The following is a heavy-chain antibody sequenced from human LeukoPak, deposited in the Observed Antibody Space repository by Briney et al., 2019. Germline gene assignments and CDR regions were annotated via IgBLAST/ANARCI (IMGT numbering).Heavy chain of an antibody. V-gene: IGHV1-8*01. D-gene: IGHD3-10*01. CDR2: MNPNSGNT. J-gene: IGHJ4*02. Sequence: ASVKVSCKASGYTFTSSDINWVRQATGQGLEWMGWMNPNSGNTGYAQKFQGRVTMTRNTSISTAYMELSSLRSEDTAVYYCARGELWFGELFRPFDYWGQGTLVTVSS. CDR3: ARGELWFGELFRPFDY. CDR1: GYTFTSSD.